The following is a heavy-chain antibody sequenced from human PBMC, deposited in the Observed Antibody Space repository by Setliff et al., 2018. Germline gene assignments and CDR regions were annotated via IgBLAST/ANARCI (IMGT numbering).Heavy chain of an antibody. D-gene: IGHD3-22*01. CDR3: ARDADYYDTAENPIFDY. V-gene: IGHV1-18*01. CDR1: GYTFSDYG. CDR2: INTDNGVT. Sequence: ASVKVSCKASGYTFSDYGISWVRLAPGQGLEWMGYINTDNGVTYYAQKFQGRVTITTDTSTTTAYMEVRSLRSDDTAMYHCARDADYYDTAENPIFDYWGQGTLVTVSS. J-gene: IGHJ4*02.